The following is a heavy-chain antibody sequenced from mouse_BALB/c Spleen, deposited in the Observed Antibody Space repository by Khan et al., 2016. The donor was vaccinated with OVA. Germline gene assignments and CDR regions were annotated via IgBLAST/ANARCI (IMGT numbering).Heavy chain of an antibody. CDR2: IRGGGST. Sequence: QVQLKQSGPGLVAPSQNLSLTCTVSGYSLSDYGVSWISQPPGKGLEWMGVIRGGGSTSYYSDLKSRLSISKDNSKSQVFLKMSSLQSDDTAMLDSAKGVWSNYDTLDYWGQGTSVTVSS. CDR3: AKGVWSNYDTLDY. D-gene: IGHD2-4*01. V-gene: IGHV2-6-5*01. J-gene: IGHJ4*01. CDR1: GYSLSDYG.